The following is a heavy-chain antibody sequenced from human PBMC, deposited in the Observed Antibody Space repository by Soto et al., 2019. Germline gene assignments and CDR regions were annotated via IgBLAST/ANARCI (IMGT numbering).Heavy chain of an antibody. CDR2: ISYDGSNK. CDR1: GFTFSSYA. Sequence: VGSLRLSCAASGFTFSSYAMHWVRQAPGKGLEWVAVISYDGSNKYYADSVKGRFTISRDNSKNTLYLQMNSLRAEDTAVYYCAREGAYYGPLDYWGQGTLVTVSS. CDR3: AREGAYYGPLDY. J-gene: IGHJ4*02. D-gene: IGHD3-10*01. V-gene: IGHV3-30-3*01.